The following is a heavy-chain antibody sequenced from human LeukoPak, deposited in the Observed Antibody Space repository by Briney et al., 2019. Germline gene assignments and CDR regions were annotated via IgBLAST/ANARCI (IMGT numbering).Heavy chain of an antibody. Sequence: PGGSLRLSCAASGFTFSSSAMTWVRQAPGKGLEWVSVISGSGGSTYYADSVKGRFTISRDNSKNTLYLQMNSLRAEDTAVYYCCRGAAFDIWGQGTMVTVSS. CDR1: GFTFSSSA. CDR2: ISGSGGST. CDR3: CRGAAFDI. V-gene: IGHV3-23*01. J-gene: IGHJ3*02.